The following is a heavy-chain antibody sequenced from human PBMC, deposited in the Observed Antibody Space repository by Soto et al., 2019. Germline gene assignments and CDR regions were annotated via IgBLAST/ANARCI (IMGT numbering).Heavy chain of an antibody. J-gene: IGHJ3*02. CDR2: IYYSGST. D-gene: IGHD3-22*01. CDR1: GGSISSFCYY. CDR3: ASEYYYDSSGLELTTDAFVI. V-gene: IGHV4-31*03. Sequence: SETLSLTCTVSGGSISSFCYYWSWIRQHPGKGLEWIGYIYYSGSTYYNPSLKSRVTISVDTSKNQFSLKLSSVTAADTAVYYCASEYYYDSSGLELTTDAFVIWGQGTMVTVSS.